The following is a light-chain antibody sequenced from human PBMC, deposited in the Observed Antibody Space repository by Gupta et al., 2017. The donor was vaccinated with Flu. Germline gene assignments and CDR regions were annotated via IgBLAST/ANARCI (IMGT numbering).Light chain of an antibody. CDR1: SSNIGANS. V-gene: IGLV1-47*01. Sequence: VTISFSGGSSNIGANSVYWYLQGPGRAPTLLIYRNVARPSGVPDRFSGSKSGTSASLAISGLRSEDEADYFCAVWDDSVNGSLFGGGTKLTVL. CDR3: AVWDDSVNGSL. CDR2: RNV. J-gene: IGLJ3*02.